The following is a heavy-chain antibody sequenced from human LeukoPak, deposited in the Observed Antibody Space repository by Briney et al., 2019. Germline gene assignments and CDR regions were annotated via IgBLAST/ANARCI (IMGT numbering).Heavy chain of an antibody. Sequence: GGSLRLSCAASGFTFSSYGMHWVRQAPGKGLEWVAFIRYDGSNKYYADSVKGRFTISRDNSKNTLYLQMNSLRAEDTAVYYCAKGYSSSWPDYYMDVWGKGTTVTISS. CDR2: IRYDGSNK. CDR3: AKGYSSSWPDYYMDV. D-gene: IGHD6-13*01. CDR1: GFTFSSYG. V-gene: IGHV3-30*02. J-gene: IGHJ6*03.